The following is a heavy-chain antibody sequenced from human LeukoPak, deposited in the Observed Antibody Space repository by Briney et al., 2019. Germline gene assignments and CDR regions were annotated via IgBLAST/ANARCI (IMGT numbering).Heavy chain of an antibody. J-gene: IGHJ6*03. D-gene: IGHD5-12*01. V-gene: IGHV1-69*13. CDR2: IIPIFGTA. CDR3: ATHSPEWRYSGYYNFYYMDV. CDR1: RGTFSSYA. Sequence: ASVKVSCKASRGTFSSYAISWVRQAPGQGLEWMGGIIPIFGTANYAQKFQGRVTITADESTSTAYMELSSLRSEDTAVYFCATHSPEWRYSGYYNFYYMDVWGKGTTVTVSS.